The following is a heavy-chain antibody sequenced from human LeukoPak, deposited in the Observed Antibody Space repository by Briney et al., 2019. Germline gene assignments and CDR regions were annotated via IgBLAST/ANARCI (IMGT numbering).Heavy chain of an antibody. CDR1: GFTFGSYA. D-gene: IGHD6-19*01. Sequence: GGSLRLSCAASGFTFGSYAMYWVRQAPGKGLEWVSGISGSGGSTSYADSVKGRFTISRDNSENTVYLQMNSLRADDTAVYYCAKTTAGYSSGRYPGWPVDYWGQGALVTVSS. CDR2: ISGSGGST. V-gene: IGHV3-23*01. CDR3: AKTTAGYSSGRYPGWPVDY. J-gene: IGHJ4*02.